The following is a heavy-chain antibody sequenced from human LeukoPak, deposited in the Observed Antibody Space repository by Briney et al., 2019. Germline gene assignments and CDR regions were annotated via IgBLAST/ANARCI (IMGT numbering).Heavy chain of an antibody. J-gene: IGHJ4*02. CDR2: IRNDGSNK. Sequence: GGTLRLSCAASEFPFSNYGMSWVRQAPGKGLEWVAFIRNDGSNKYYADSVKGRFTISRDNSKNTLYLQMNSLRAEDTAVYYCAKGTKYYYGSGSYYLSRDHFISRWGQGTQVTVSS. CDR1: EFPFSNYG. D-gene: IGHD3-10*01. V-gene: IGHV3-30*02. CDR3: AKGTKYYYGSGSYYLSRDHFISR.